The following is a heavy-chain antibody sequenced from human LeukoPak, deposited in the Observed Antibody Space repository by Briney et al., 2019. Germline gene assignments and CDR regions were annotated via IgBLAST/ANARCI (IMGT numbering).Heavy chain of an antibody. D-gene: IGHD3-22*01. CDR3: VTRDGVSSGFFNLDY. Sequence: ASVKVSCKASGYTFTSYAMNWVRQAPGQGLEWMGWINTNTGNPTYAQGFTGRFVFSLDTSVSTAYLQISSLKTEDTAVYYCVTRDGVSSGFFNLDYWGQGTLVTVSS. CDR2: INTNTGNP. V-gene: IGHV7-4-1*02. CDR1: GYTFTSYA. J-gene: IGHJ4*02.